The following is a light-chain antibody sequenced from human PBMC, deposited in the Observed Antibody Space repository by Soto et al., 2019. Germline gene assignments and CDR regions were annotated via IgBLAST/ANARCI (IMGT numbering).Light chain of an antibody. J-gene: IGKJ4*01. Sequence: EIVLTQSPGTLSLSPGERATLSCRASQSVSSSYLAWYQQKPGQAPRLLIYGASSSAAGIPDRFSGSGFGTNFTLSISRMELEDFAVYYCQQYGSSALTFGGGNKVEI. V-gene: IGKV3-20*01. CDR2: GAS. CDR1: QSVSSSY. CDR3: QQYGSSALT.